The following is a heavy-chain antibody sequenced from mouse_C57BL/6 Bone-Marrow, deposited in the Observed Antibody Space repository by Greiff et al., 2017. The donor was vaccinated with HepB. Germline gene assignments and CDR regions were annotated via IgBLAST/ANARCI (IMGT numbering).Heavy chain of an antibody. J-gene: IGHJ4*01. CDR1: GFSLTSYG. D-gene: IGHD1-1*01. CDR2: IWSGGST. Sequence: VKLVESGPGLVQPSQSLSITCTVSGFSLTSYGVHWVRQSPGKGLEWLGVIWSGGSTDYNAAFITRLSISKDNSKSQVFFKMNSLQADDTAIYYCARDYYGSSYVSYYAMDYWGEGASVTVSS. V-gene: IGHV2-2*01. CDR3: ARDYYGSSYVSYYAMDY.